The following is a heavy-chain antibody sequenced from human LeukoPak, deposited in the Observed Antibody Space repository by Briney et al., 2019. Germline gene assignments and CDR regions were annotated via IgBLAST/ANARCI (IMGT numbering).Heavy chain of an antibody. J-gene: IGHJ4*02. V-gene: IGHV4-34*01. CDR1: GGSFSGYY. CDR3: ARARNENFDY. Sequence: PSETLSLTCAVYGGSFSGYYWSWIRQPPGKGLEWIGEINHSGSTNYNPSLKSRVTISVDTSKNQFSLKLSSVTAADTALYYCARARNENFDYWGEGPLLTVSS. CDR2: INHSGST. D-gene: IGHD1-1*01.